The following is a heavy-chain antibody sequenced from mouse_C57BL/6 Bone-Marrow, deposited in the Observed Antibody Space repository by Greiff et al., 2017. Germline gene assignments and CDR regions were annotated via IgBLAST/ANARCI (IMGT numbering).Heavy chain of an antibody. D-gene: IGHD2-4*01. Sequence: QVQLQQPGAELVKPGASVKLSCKASGYTFTSYWMHWVKQRPGQGLEWIGMIHPNSGSTNYNEKFKSKATLTVDKSSSTAYMQLSSLTSEDSAVYDYARYRKYDYLAGFAYWGQGTLVTVSA. CDR2: IHPNSGST. J-gene: IGHJ3*01. V-gene: IGHV1-64*01. CDR1: GYTFTSYW. CDR3: ARYRKYDYLAGFAY.